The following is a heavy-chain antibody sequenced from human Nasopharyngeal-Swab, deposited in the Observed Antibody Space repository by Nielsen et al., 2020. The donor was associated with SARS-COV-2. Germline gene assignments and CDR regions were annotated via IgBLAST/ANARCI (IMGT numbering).Heavy chain of an antibody. CDR3: ARDRSVYYDFDY. V-gene: IGHV3-48*03. D-gene: IGHD3-22*01. J-gene: IGHJ4*02. CDR2: ISSRGTTI. CDR1: GITFSSYD. Sequence: SLKISSAASGITFSSYDMNSVRQTPRKGLEWLSYISSRGTTIYYADSVKGRFTIYRDNAKNSLYLQIKSLRAEDTSLYYCARDRSVYYDFDYWGQGTLVTVSS.